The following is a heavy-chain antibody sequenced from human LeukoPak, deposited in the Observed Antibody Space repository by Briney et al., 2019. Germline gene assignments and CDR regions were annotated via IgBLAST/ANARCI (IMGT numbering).Heavy chain of an antibody. V-gene: IGHV4-39*07. J-gene: IGHJ5*02. CDR2: IYYSGST. Sequence: PSETLSLTCTVSGGSISSSSYYWGWIRQPPGKGLEWIGSIYYSGSTYYNPSLKSRVTISVDTSKNQFSLKLSSVTAADTAVYYCARARPSITGTAGFDPWGQGTLVNVSS. CDR3: ARARPSITGTAGFDP. D-gene: IGHD1-7*01. CDR1: GGSISSSSYY.